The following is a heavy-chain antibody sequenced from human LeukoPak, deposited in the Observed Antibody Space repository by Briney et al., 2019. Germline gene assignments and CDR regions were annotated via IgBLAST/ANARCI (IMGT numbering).Heavy chain of an antibody. D-gene: IGHD1-26*01. Sequence: ASVKVSCKASGYTFTSYYMHWVRQAPGQGLEWMGIINPSGGSTSYAQKFQGRVTITADESTSTAYMELSSLRSEDTAVYYCARDPLRADSGSYRYNWFDPWGQGTLVTVSS. V-gene: IGHV1-46*01. J-gene: IGHJ5*02. CDR1: GYTFTSYY. CDR2: INPSGGST. CDR3: ARDPLRADSGSYRYNWFDP.